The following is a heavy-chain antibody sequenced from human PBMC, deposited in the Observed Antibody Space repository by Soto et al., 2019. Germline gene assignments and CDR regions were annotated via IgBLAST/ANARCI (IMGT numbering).Heavy chain of an antibody. CDR3: ARALYGDIRVGAYYMDV. Sequence: QVQLQESGPGLVKPSETLSLTCTVSGGSISSYYWSWIRQPPGKGLEWIGYIYYSGSTNYHPSLRSRVTISVDTSKHQFSLKLSCLTAADTAVYYCARALYGDIRVGAYYMDVWGKGTTVTVSS. CDR2: IYYSGST. CDR1: GGSISSYY. D-gene: IGHD4-17*01. V-gene: IGHV4-59*08. J-gene: IGHJ6*03.